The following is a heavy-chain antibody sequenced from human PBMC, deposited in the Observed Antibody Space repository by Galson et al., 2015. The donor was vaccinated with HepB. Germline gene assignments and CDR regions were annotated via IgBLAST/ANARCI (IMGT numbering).Heavy chain of an antibody. CDR1: GYTLTELS. CDR3: ATAVEDIVVVPAARSNYYYYYMDV. D-gene: IGHD2-2*01. V-gene: IGHV1-24*01. CDR2: FDPEDGET. J-gene: IGHJ6*03. Sequence: SVKVSCKVSGYTLTELSMHWVRQAPGKGLEWMGGFDPEDGETIYAQKFQGRVTMTEDTSTDTAYMELSSLRSEDTAVYYCATAVEDIVVVPAARSNYYYYYMDVWGRGTTVTVSS.